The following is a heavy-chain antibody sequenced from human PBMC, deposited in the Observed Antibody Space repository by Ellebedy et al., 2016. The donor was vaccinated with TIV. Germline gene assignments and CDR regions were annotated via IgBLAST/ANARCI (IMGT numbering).Heavy chain of an antibody. Sequence: GESLKISCAASGFTFSSYSMNWVRQAPGKGLEWVSSISSSSSYIYYADSVKGRFTISRDNAKNSLYLQMNSLRAEDTALYYCARRSTSDPDYWGQGTLVTVSS. CDR3: ARRSTSDPDY. CDR1: GFTFSSYS. J-gene: IGHJ4*02. D-gene: IGHD3-10*01. CDR2: ISSSSSYI. V-gene: IGHV3-21*04.